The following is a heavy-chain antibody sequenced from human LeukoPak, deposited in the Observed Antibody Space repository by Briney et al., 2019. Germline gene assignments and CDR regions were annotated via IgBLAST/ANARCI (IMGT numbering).Heavy chain of an antibody. J-gene: IGHJ6*02. CDR1: GFTLSNHW. V-gene: IGHV3-7*03. CDR2: VNRDGSET. Sequence: PGGSLRLSCAASGFTLSNHWMTWFRQVPGRGPEWVANVNRDGSETYYLDSVKGRFTISRDNAKNSLYLQMNSLRAEDTALYYCVRNNAMDVWGQGTTVIVSS. CDR3: VRNNAMDV. D-gene: IGHD2-8*01.